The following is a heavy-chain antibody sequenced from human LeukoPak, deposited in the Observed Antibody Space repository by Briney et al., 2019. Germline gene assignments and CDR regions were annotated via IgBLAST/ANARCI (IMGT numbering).Heavy chain of an antibody. CDR1: GFTFDDYA. D-gene: IGHD3-16*01. Sequence: GRSLRLSCAASGFTFDDYAMHCVRQAPGKGLEWVSGISWNSGSIGYADSVKGRFTISRDNAKNSLYLQMNSLRAEDTALYYCAKDIELGRIMITFGGVDYWGQGTLVTVSS. CDR3: AKDIELGRIMITFGGVDY. J-gene: IGHJ4*02. V-gene: IGHV3-9*01. CDR2: ISWNSGSI.